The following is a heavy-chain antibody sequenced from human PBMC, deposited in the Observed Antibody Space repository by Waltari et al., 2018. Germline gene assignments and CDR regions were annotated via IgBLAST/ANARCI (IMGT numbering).Heavy chain of an antibody. CDR1: GYSISSGYY. D-gene: IGHD2-15*01. J-gene: IGHJ4*02. Sequence: QVQLQESGPGLVKPSETLSLTCAVSGYSISSGYYWGWIRQPPGKGLEWIGSIYHSGSTYYNPSLKSRVTISVDTSKNQFSLKLSSVTAADTAVYYCARQRGYCSGGSCYPDYWGQGTLVTVSS. V-gene: IGHV4-38-2*01. CDR2: IYHSGST. CDR3: ARQRGYCSGGSCYPDY.